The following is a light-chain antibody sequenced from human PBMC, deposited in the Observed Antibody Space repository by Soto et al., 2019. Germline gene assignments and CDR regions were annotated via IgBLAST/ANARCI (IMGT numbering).Light chain of an antibody. CDR1: QDIRNY. V-gene: IGKV1-16*02. CDR3: HQYSHYPWT. CDR2: ATS. Sequence: DIQMTHSPSSLSASVGDRVTITCRASQDIRNYLAWFQQKPGKDPKLLIYATSSFQSGVPSKFSGSGAGTDFTITISSLTSEDYATYYYHQYSHYPWTFAKGTKVEI. J-gene: IGKJ1*01.